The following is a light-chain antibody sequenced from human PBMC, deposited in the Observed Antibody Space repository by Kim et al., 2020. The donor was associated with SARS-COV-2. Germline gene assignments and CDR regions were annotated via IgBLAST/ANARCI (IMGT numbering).Light chain of an antibody. CDR3: QQFYTYPIT. CDR1: QSIYSY. V-gene: IGKV1-5*03. Sequence: AAGGDRVTITCRASQSIYSYVAWYQQKPGNGPKILIYKASTLESGVPSRFSGSESGTEFTLTISSLQPDDFATYYCQQFYTYPITFGQGTRLEIK. CDR2: KAS. J-gene: IGKJ5*01.